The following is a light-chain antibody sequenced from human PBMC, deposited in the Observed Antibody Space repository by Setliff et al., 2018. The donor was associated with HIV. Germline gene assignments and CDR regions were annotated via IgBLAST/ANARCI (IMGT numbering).Light chain of an antibody. CDR1: NIGSKT. J-gene: IGLJ1*01. CDR2: YNR. CDR3: QVWDNTNDHYV. V-gene: IGLV3-21*04. Sequence: ELTQPPSVSVAPGQTARIPCGGNNIGSKTVHWYQQKPGQAPVVVIFYNRDRPSGIPERFSGSNSGNTATLTISRVEGGDEAAYYCQVWDNTNDHYVFGTGTKVTVL.